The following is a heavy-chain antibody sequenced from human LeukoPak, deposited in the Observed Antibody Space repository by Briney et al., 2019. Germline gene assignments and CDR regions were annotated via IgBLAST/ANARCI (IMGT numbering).Heavy chain of an antibody. CDR2: ISSSSSYI. CDR3: ARDWGEGIAAHHDY. J-gene: IGHJ4*02. Sequence: GGSLRLSCAASEFTFSSYSMNWVRQAPGKGLEWVSSISSSSSYIYYADSVKGRLTISRDNAKNSLYLQMNSLRAEDTAVYYCARDWGEGIAAHHDYWGQGTLVAVSS. V-gene: IGHV3-21*01. CDR1: EFTFSSYS. D-gene: IGHD6-13*01.